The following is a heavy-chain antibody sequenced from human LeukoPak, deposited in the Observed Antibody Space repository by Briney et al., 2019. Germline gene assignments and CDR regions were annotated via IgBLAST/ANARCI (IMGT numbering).Heavy chain of an antibody. CDR2: ISYDGSNQ. CDR3: ARDRTVVVVAAPYY. V-gene: IGHV3-30*14. Sequence: GGSLRLSCAASGFTFSSYVMHWVRQAPGKGLEWVAGISYDGSNQYYADSVKGRFTISRDNSKNTLYLQMNSLRAEDTAEYYCARDRTVVVVAAPYYWGQGTLVSVSS. CDR1: GFTFSSYV. J-gene: IGHJ4*02. D-gene: IGHD2-15*01.